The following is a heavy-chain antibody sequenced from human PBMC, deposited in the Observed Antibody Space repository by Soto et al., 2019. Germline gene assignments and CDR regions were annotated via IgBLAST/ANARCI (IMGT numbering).Heavy chain of an antibody. J-gene: IGHJ4*02. CDR2: INHSGST. V-gene: IGHV4-34*01. D-gene: IGHD5-12*01. Sequence: ETLSLTCAVYGGSFSGYYWSWIRQPPGKGLEWIGEINHSGSTNYNPSLKSRVTISVDTSKNQFSLKLSSVTAADTAVYYCARRVRYSGSPYYFDYWGQGTLVTVSS. CDR1: GGSFSGYY. CDR3: ARRVRYSGSPYYFDY.